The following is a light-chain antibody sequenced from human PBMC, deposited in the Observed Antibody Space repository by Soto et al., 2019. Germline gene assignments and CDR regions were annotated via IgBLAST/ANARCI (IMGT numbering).Light chain of an antibody. Sequence: QSALTQPASVSGSPGQSITISCTGTSSDVGGYNYVSWYQQHPGKAPKLMIYEVNNRPSGFSNRFSGSKSGNTASLTISGLQAEDEADYYCSSYTISSTLFGGGTQLTVL. CDR2: EVN. J-gene: IGLJ2*01. CDR3: SSYTISSTL. CDR1: SSDVGGYNY. V-gene: IGLV2-14*01.